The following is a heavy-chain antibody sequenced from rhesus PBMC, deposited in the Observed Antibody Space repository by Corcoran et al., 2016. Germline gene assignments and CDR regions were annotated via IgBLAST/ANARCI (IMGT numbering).Heavy chain of an antibody. CDR2: INSGGGST. CDR3: AKARYGSGFGYFDY. D-gene: IGHD3-28*01. V-gene: IGHV3-103*01. CDR1: GFTFSSYA. Sequence: EVQLVETGGGLVQPGGSLRLSCAASGFTFSSYAMQWVRQAPGKGLEWISAINSGGGSTYYAASVKGRFTISRDNSKNTLALQMNSLRAEDTAVYYCAKARYGSGFGYFDYWGQGVLVTVSS. J-gene: IGHJ4*01.